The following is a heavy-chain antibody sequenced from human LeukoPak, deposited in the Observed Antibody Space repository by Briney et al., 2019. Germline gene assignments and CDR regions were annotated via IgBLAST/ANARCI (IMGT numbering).Heavy chain of an antibody. CDR3: ASGYSYGPYYYFDY. CDR1: GGTFSSYA. CDR2: IIPIFGTA. V-gene: IGHV1-69*13. Sequence: ASVKVSCKASGGTFSSYAISWVRQAPGQGLEWMGGIIPIFGTANYAQKFQGRVTITADESTSTAYMELSSLRSEDTAVYYYASGYSYGPYYYFDYWGQGTLVTVSS. D-gene: IGHD5-18*01. J-gene: IGHJ4*02.